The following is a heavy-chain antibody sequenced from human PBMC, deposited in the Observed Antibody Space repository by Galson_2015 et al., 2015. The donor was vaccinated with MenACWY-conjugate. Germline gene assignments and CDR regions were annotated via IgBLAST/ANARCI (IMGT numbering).Heavy chain of an antibody. CDR3: ARDLSMASFDS. D-gene: IGHD2/OR15-2a*01. CDR2: SAMSNGGPKN. Sequence: SLRLSCAASGFTFSSNTMNWVRQAPGKGLEWVAVSAMSNGGPKNYYADPVKGRFTLSRDNSKNTLYLQMSSLRAEDTAVYYCARDLSMASFDSWGQGTLVTVSS. J-gene: IGHJ4*02. V-gene: IGHV3-30*03. CDR1: GFTFSSNT.